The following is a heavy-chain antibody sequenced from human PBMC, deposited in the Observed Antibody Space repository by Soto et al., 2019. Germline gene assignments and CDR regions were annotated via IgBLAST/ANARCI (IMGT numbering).Heavy chain of an antibody. CDR2: IYYSGST. Sequence: SETLSLTCTVSGGSISSYYWSWIRQPPGKGLEWIGYIYYSGSTNYNPSLKSRVTISVDTSKNQFSLKLSSVTAADTAVYYCARYPYYDFWSGYGMDVWGQGTTVTVS. V-gene: IGHV4-59*01. D-gene: IGHD3-3*01. J-gene: IGHJ6*02. CDR1: GGSISSYY. CDR3: ARYPYYDFWSGYGMDV.